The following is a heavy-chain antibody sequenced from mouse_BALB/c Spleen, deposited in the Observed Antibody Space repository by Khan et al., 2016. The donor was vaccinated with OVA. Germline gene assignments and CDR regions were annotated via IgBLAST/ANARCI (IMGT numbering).Heavy chain of an antibody. J-gene: IGHJ2*01. Sequence: QVQLQQSGPELVRPGASVKMSCKASGYTLTSYYVHWVRQRPGQGLEWIGWIYPVDGSTKCNEKFTGKTTLTADRSSSTASMLLSSLTSEDSAIYFCARGYYGDLDYWGQGTTLTVSS. D-gene: IGHD2-13*01. CDR3: ARGYYGDLDY. CDR1: GYTLTSYY. V-gene: IGHV1S56*01. CDR2: IYPVDGST.